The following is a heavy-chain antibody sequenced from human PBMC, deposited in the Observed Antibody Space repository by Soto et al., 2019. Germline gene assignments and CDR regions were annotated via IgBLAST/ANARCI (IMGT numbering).Heavy chain of an antibody. CDR1: GFNFISYA. J-gene: IGHJ5*02. Sequence: PGGSLRLSYGASGFNFISYAVSWVRQAPGKGLEWVSPVSGGGGVTNYADSVEGRFTISVDNAKNMVHLQMDSLRAEDTAVYYCARDPARNWFDPWGQGTLVTVSS. CDR2: VSGGGGVT. D-gene: IGHD6-6*01. V-gene: IGHV3-23*01. CDR3: ARDPARNWFDP.